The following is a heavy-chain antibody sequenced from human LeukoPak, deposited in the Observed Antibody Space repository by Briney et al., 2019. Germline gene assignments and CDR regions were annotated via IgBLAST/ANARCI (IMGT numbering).Heavy chain of an antibody. V-gene: IGHV4-59*01. D-gene: IGHD3-10*01. Sequence: SETLSLTCTVSGGSISSYYWSWIRQPPGKGLEWIGYIDYSGSTNYNPPLKSRVTISVDTSKNQFSLKLSSVTAADTAVYYCASVTSGGFDYWGQGTLVTVSS. CDR1: GGSISSYY. CDR3: ASVTSGGFDY. J-gene: IGHJ4*02. CDR2: IDYSGST.